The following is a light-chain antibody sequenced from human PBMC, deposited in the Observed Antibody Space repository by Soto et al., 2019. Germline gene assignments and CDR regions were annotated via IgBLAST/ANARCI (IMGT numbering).Light chain of an antibody. CDR1: QGISSY. Sequence: DIQLTQSPSFLSASVGDRVTITCLASQGISSYFAWYQQNPGKAPKLLIYAPSTMQNGVPSSFGGSGSGTEFTLTISSLQPEDFATYYCQQLNSYPLTFGGGTKVEIK. CDR3: QQLNSYPLT. CDR2: APS. V-gene: IGKV1-9*01. J-gene: IGKJ4*01.